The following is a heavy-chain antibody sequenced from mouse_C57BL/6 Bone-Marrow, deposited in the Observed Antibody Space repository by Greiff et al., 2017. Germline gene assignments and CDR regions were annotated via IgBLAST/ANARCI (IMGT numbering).Heavy chain of an antibody. Sequence: QVQLQQSGAELARPGASVKLSCKASGYTFTSSGISWVKQRTGQGLEWIGEIYPRSGNTYYTEKFKGKATLTADKSSSTAYMELRSLTSEDSAVYFCARALRSAWFAYWGQGTLVTVSA. CDR2: IYPRSGNT. D-gene: IGHD1-1*01. CDR1: GYTFTSSG. CDR3: ARALRSAWFAY. J-gene: IGHJ3*01. V-gene: IGHV1-81*01.